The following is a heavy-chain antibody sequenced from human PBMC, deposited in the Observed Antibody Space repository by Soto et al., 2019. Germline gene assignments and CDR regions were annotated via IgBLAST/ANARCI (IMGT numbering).Heavy chain of an antibody. V-gene: IGHV4-31*03. CDR2: IYYSGST. CDR1: GGSISSGGYY. J-gene: IGHJ5*02. Sequence: QVQLQESGPGLVKPSQTLSLTCTVSGGSISSGGYYWSWIRQHPGKGLEWIGYIYYSGSTYYNPSLMSRVTISVDTSKNQFSLKLSSVTAADTAVYYCARAKKGIAAAENWFDPWGQGTLVTVSS. CDR3: ARAKKGIAAAENWFDP. D-gene: IGHD6-13*01.